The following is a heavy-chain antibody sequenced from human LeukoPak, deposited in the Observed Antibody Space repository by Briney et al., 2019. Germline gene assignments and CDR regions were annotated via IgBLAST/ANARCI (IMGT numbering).Heavy chain of an antibody. CDR3: ARLMRPPWRVDSYYNYYMDV. Sequence: SETLSLTCAVYGGSFSGYYWSWIRQPPGKGLEWIGEINHSGSTNYNPSLKSRVTISVDTSKNQFSLKLSSVTAADTAVYYCARLMRPPWRVDSYYNYYMDVWGKGTTVTISS. D-gene: IGHD3-16*01. CDR1: GGSFSGYY. J-gene: IGHJ6*03. V-gene: IGHV4-34*01. CDR2: INHSGST.